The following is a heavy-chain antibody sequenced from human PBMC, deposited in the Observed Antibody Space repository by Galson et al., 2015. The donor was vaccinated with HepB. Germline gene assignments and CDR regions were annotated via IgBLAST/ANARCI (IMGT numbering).Heavy chain of an antibody. Sequence: SLRLSCAASGFTFSDYGMHWVRQAPGKGLEWVAAVYYDGSNKYYTDSVKGRFTISRDNSKNTVYLQMNSLRAEDTAVSYCARDRGYYYYYMDVWGKGTTVTVSS. CDR3: ARDRGYYYYYMDV. CDR2: VYYDGSNK. CDR1: GFTFSDYG. V-gene: IGHV3-33*01. J-gene: IGHJ6*03.